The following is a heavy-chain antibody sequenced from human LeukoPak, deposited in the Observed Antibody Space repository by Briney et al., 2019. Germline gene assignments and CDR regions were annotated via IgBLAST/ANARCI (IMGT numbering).Heavy chain of an antibody. V-gene: IGHV3-30*02. CDR2: IRYDGSNK. D-gene: IGHD3-3*01. CDR1: GFTFSSYG. J-gene: IGHJ4*02. Sequence: GGSLRISCAASGFTFSSYGMHWVRQAPGKGLEWVAFIRYDGSNKYYADSVKGRFTISRDNSKNTLYLQMNSLRAEDTAVYYCARPRFLEWLLSYYFDYWGQGTLVTVSS. CDR3: ARPRFLEWLLSYYFDY.